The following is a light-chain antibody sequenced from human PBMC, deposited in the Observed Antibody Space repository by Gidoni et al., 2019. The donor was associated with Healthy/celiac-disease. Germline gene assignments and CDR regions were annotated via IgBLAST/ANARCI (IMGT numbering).Light chain of an antibody. CDR1: QSISSY. V-gene: IGKV1-39*01. J-gene: IGKJ1*01. CDR2: AAS. Sequence: IQMTQSPSSLSASVGDRVTIPCRASQSISSYLNRYQQKPGTAPKLLIYAASSLQSGVPSRFSGSGSGTDFTLTISSLQPEDFATYYCQQSYSTPKTFGQGTKVEIK. CDR3: QQSYSTPKT.